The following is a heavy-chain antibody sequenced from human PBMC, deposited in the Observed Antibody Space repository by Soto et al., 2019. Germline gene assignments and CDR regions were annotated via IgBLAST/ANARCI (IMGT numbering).Heavy chain of an antibody. CDR3: AKSPNFYCSSPNCYKYYFDY. Sequence: QDHLVESGGGVVQPGTSLRLSCAASGFTFNTYGMHWVRQAPGKGLEWVAVISYDGSDKFYADSVKGRFTISRDNSKNALYLQMSSLRPEDTAIYYCAKSPNFYCSSPNCYKYYFDYWGQETLVTVSS. CDR2: ISYDGSDK. V-gene: IGHV3-30*18. D-gene: IGHD2-2*02. J-gene: IGHJ4*02. CDR1: GFTFNTYG.